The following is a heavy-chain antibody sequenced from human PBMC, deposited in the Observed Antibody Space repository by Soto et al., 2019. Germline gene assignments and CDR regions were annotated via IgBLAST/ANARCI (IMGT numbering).Heavy chain of an antibody. CDR1: GCTFSNYW. V-gene: IGHV3-74*01. D-gene: IGHD6-13*01. CDR3: TRGASSWNGIDF. Sequence: EVQLVESGGGLVQPGGSLRLSCAASGCTFSNYWMHWVRQAPGKGLEWVSRINIDGSHRDYADSVKGRFTISRDDAQNTLYVQMHGLRVEDTAVYYCTRGASSWNGIDFWSQGTLVTVAS. CDR2: INIDGSHR. J-gene: IGHJ4*02.